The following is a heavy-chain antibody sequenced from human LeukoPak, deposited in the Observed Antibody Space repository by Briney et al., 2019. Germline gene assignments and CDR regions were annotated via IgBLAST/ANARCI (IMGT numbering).Heavy chain of an antibody. CDR1: GFTFSSYS. J-gene: IGHJ4*02. CDR3: AQRGYSGYSFDY. CDR2: ISSSSSYI. Sequence: GGSLRLSCAASGFTFSSYSMNWVRQAPGKGLEWVSSISSSSSYIYYADSVKGRFTISGDNAKNSLYLQMNSLRAEDTAVYYCAQRGYSGYSFDYWGQGTPVTVSS. D-gene: IGHD5-12*01. V-gene: IGHV3-21*01.